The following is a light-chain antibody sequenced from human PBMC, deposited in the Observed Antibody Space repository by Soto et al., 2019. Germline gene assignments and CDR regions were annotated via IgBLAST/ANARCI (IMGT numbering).Light chain of an antibody. CDR3: QQRSNWPLT. Sequence: EIVLTQSPATLSLSPGERATLSCRASQSVSRYLAWYQQRPGQAPNLLIYEASHRATGTPARFSGGGSGTDFTLTISSLEPEDFAVYYCQQRSNWPLTFGGGTKVEIK. V-gene: IGKV3-11*01. J-gene: IGKJ4*01. CDR1: QSVSRY. CDR2: EAS.